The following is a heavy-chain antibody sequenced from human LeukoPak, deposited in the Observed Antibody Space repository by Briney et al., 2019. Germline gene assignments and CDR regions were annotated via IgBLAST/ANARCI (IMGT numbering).Heavy chain of an antibody. CDR2: ISGSGGST. D-gene: IGHD6-13*01. CDR1: GFTFSSYA. V-gene: IGHV3-23*01. CDR3: ARDRRSSSWEYYFDY. J-gene: IGHJ4*02. Sequence: PGGSLRLSCAASGFTFSSYAMSWVRQAPGKGLEWVSAISGSGGSTYYADSVKGRFTISRDNSKNTLYLQMNSLRAEDTAVYYCARDRRSSSWEYYFDYWGQGTLVTVSS.